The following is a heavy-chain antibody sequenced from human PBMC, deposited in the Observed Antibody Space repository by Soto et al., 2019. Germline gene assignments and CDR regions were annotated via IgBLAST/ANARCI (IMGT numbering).Heavy chain of an antibody. V-gene: IGHV3-23*01. CDR3: AKALYYYDSSGYRFDYYGMDV. J-gene: IGHJ6*02. CDR2: ISGSGGST. Sequence: GGSLRLSCAASGFTFSSYAMSWVRQAPGKGLEWVSAISGSGGSTYYADSVKGRFTISRDNSKNTLYLQMNSLRAEDTAVYYCAKALYYYDSSGYRFDYYGMDVWGQGTTVTVSS. D-gene: IGHD3-22*01. CDR1: GFTFSSYA.